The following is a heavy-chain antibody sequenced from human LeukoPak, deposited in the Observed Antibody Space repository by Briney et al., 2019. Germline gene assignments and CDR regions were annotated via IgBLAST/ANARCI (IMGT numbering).Heavy chain of an antibody. D-gene: IGHD3-9*01. CDR2: ISAYNGNT. V-gene: IGHV1-2*02. Sequence: GASVKVSCKASGYTFTGYYMHWVRQAPGQGLEWMGWISAYNGNTNYAQKFQDRVSMTRDTSISTAYMHLSRLRSADTAVYYCARSPHILTGENFDYWGQGTLLTVSS. J-gene: IGHJ4*02. CDR3: ARSPHILTGENFDY. CDR1: GYTFTGYY.